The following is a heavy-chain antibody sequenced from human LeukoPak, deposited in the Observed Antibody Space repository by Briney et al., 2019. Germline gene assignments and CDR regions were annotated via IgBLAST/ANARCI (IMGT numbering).Heavy chain of an antibody. D-gene: IGHD2-21*02. J-gene: IGHJ3*02. V-gene: IGHV3-23*01. CDR3: STLVTTSAFDI. CDR1: GFIFRTFA. Sequence: GGSLRLSCAASGFIFRTFAMSWVRQAPGKGLEWVSAISGSGHSTYYADSVKGRFAISRDNSNNTLFLQMNSLRAEDTARYYCSTLVTTSAFDIWGQGTVVAVSS. CDR2: ISGSGHST.